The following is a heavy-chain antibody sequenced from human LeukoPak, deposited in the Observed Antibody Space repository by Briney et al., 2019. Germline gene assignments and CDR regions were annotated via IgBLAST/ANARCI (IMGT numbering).Heavy chain of an antibody. V-gene: IGHV3-7*01. D-gene: IGHD7-27*01. CDR3: GRDPAWGAIDY. J-gene: IGHJ4*02. CDR2: MNPDGSGK. CDR1: GFTFSSYS. Sequence: GGSLRLSCAASGFTFSSYSMNWVRQAPGKGLEWVANMNPDGSGKYYVDSVKGRFTVSRDNAKNSVYLQMNGLRAEDTAVYYCGRDPAWGAIDYWGQGTLVTVSS.